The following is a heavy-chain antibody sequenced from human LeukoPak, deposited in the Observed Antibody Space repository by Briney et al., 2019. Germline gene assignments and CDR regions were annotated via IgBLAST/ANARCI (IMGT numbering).Heavy chain of an antibody. J-gene: IGHJ4*02. Sequence: GGSLRLSCAASGFTFSSYWMSWVRQAPGKGLEWVANIKQDGSEKYYVDSVKGRFTISRDNAENSLFLQMNSLRAEDTAVYSCARGVPTGVDYFDYWGQGTLVTVSS. D-gene: IGHD2-8*02. V-gene: IGHV3-7*01. CDR1: GFTFSSYW. CDR3: ARGVPTGVDYFDY. CDR2: IKQDGSEK.